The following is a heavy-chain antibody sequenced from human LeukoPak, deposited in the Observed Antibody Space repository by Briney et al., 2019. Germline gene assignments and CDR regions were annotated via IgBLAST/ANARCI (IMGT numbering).Heavy chain of an antibody. CDR1: GFTFSNYW. J-gene: IGHJ4*02. CDR2: IKPDGSVG. CDR3: TQNLVAAAGDH. Sequence: PGGSLRLSCAASGFTFSNYWMTWVRQAPGKGLEWVANIKPDGSVGYYVDSVRGRFIISRDNAGNSLYLQMNSLRVEDTAVYYYTQNLVAAAGDHWGQGTLLIVSS. V-gene: IGHV3-7*01. D-gene: IGHD6-13*01.